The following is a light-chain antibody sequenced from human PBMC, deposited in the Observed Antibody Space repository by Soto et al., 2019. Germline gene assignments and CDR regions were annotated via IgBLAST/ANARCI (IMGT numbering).Light chain of an antibody. Sequence: EIVLTQSPGTLSLSPGERATLSCRASQSVSSYLAWYQQKPAQAPRLLIYGASSRATGIPDRFSGGGSGTDFTLTISGLEPEDFAVYYCQHYNSSPPITYGQGTRLEIK. J-gene: IGKJ5*01. CDR2: GAS. CDR1: QSVSSY. CDR3: QHYNSSPPIT. V-gene: IGKV3-20*01.